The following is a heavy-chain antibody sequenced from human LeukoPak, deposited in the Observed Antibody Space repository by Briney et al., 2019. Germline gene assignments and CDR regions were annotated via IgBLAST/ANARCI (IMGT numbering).Heavy chain of an antibody. CDR2: ISSSSSTI. Sequence: PGGSLRLSCAASGFTFSSYSMNWVRQAPGKGLEWVSYISSSSSTIYYADSVKGRFTISRDNAKNSLYLQMNSLRAEDTAVYYCARSGIVVVPAANAFDIWGQGTMVTVSS. CDR1: GFTFSSYS. J-gene: IGHJ3*02. V-gene: IGHV3-48*04. CDR3: ARSGIVVVPAANAFDI. D-gene: IGHD2-2*01.